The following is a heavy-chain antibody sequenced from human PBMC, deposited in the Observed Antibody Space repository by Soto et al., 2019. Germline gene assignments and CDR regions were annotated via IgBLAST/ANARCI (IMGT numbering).Heavy chain of an antibody. D-gene: IGHD2-15*01. CDR3: ARAADLYCSGGSCYTFDY. V-gene: IGHV4-59*01. Sequence: SETLSLTCTVSGGSISSYYWSWIRQPPGKGLEWIGYIYYSGSTNYNPSLKSRVTISVDTSKNQFSLKLSSVTAADTAVYYCARAADLYCSGGSCYTFDYWGQGTLVTVSS. CDR1: GGSISSYY. J-gene: IGHJ4*02. CDR2: IYYSGST.